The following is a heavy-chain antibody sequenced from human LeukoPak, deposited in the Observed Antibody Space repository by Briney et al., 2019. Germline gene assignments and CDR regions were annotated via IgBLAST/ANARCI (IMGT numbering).Heavy chain of an antibody. V-gene: IGHV3-20*04. CDR1: GFTFDDYG. J-gene: IGHJ4*02. Sequence: GGSLRLSCAASGFTFDDYGMSWVRQAPGKGLEWVSGINWNGGSTGYADSVKGRFTISRDNSKNTLYLQMNSLRAEDTAVYYCARSSWRDPPNYWGQGTLVTVSS. CDR3: ARSSWRDPPNY. D-gene: IGHD2-21*02. CDR2: INWNGGST.